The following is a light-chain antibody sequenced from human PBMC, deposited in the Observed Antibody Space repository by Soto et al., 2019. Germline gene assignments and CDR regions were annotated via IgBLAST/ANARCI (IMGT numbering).Light chain of an antibody. Sequence: QSVLTQPASVSGSPGQSITISCTGTSSDVGAYDFVSWYQQHPDKAPKLMIYEVSNRPSGVSNRFSGSKSVNTATLTISGLQAEDEADYYRSSYTSSSTRVFGTGTKVTV. CDR3: SSYTSSSTRV. CDR1: SSDVGAYDF. CDR2: EVS. J-gene: IGLJ1*01. V-gene: IGLV2-14*03.